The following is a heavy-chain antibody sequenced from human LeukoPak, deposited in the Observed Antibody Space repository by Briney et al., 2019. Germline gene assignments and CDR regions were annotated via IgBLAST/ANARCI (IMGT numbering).Heavy chain of an antibody. D-gene: IGHD1-1*01. J-gene: IGHJ4*02. CDR2: ISSSSYI. CDR3: ARGSRTSPDDY. V-gene: IGHV3-21*01. Sequence: PGGSLRLSCAASGFIFTTYGMHWVRQAPGKGLEWVSSISSSSYIYYADSVKGRFTISRDNAKNSLHLQMNSLRAEDTAVYYCARGSRTSPDDYWGQGTLVTVSS. CDR1: GFIFTTYG.